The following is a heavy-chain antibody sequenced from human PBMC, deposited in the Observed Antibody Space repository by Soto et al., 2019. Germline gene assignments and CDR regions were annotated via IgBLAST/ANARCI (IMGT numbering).Heavy chain of an antibody. D-gene: IGHD6-13*01. CDR2: IIPFFHAP. Sequence: SVKVSCKASGGTFSRNAISWVRQAPGQGLEWMGGIIPFFHAPNYAQKCQGRVTITADESTSIVFMEMSSLRFEDTAGYYCARSREAGPPRVGMDVWGQGTTVTVYS. CDR3: ARSREAGPPRVGMDV. J-gene: IGHJ6*02. CDR1: GGTFSRNA. V-gene: IGHV1-69*13.